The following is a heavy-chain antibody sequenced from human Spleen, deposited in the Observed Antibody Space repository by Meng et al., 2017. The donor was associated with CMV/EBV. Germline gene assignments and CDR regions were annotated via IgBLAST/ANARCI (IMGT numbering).Heavy chain of an antibody. D-gene: IGHD3-3*01. CDR2: ISSSGSTI. CDR3: ARDNAYYDFWSGYYYY. V-gene: IGHV3-11*01. Sequence: GGSLRLSCAASGFTFSDYYMSWIRQAPGKGLEWVSYISSSGSTIYYADSVKGRFTISRDNAKNSLYLQMNSLRAEDTAVYYCARDNAYYDFWSGYYYYWGQGTLVTVSS. J-gene: IGHJ4*02. CDR1: GFTFSDYY.